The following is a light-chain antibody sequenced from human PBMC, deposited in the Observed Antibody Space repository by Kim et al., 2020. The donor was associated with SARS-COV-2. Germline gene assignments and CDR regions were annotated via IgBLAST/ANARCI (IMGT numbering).Light chain of an antibody. Sequence: QSALTQPASVSGSPGQSTTISCTGTSSDVGNYNLVSWYQQHPGKAPKLKIYEVTKRPSGVSNRFSGSKSGNTASLTISGLQAEDEADYYCCSYAGSSTSVFGTGTKVTVL. CDR3: CSYAGSSTSV. CDR2: EVT. V-gene: IGLV2-23*02. J-gene: IGLJ1*01. CDR1: SSDVGNYNL.